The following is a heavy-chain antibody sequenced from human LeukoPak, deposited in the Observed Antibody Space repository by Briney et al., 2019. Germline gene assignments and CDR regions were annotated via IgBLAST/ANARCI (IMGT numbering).Heavy chain of an antibody. D-gene: IGHD2-15*01. CDR2: INPNSGGT. CDR3: ARTRVAATRELGY. CDR1: GYTFTGYY. V-gene: IGHV1-2*04. J-gene: IGHJ4*02. Sequence: ASVKVSCKASGYTFTGYYMHWVRQAPGQGLEWMGWINPNSGGTNYAQKFQGWVTMTRDTSISTAYMELSRLRSDDTAVYFCARTRVAATRELGYWGQGTLVTVS.